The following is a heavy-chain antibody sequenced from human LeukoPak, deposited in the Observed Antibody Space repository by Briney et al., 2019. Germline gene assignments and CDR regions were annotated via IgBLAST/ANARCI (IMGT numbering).Heavy chain of an antibody. J-gene: IGHJ4*02. D-gene: IGHD3-22*01. CDR1: GGSISSSSYY. CDR3: ARDLPEDYYYDSSGYYGIDY. Sequence: SETLSLTCTVSGGSISSSSYYWGWIRQPPGKGLEWIGSIYYSGSTYYNPSLKSRVTISVDTSKNQFSLKLSSVTAADTAVYYCARDLPEDYYYDSSGYYGIDYWGQGTLVTVSS. V-gene: IGHV4-39*07. CDR2: IYYSGST.